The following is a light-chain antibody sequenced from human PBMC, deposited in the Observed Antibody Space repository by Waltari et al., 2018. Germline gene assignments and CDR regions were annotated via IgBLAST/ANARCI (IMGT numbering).Light chain of an antibody. Sequence: EIVLTQSLATLSLSTGERATLSCRASQSVSSYLAWYQQKHGQAPRLLIYDASNRATGIPARFSGSGSGTDFTLTISSLEPEDFAVYYCQQRSNWPPLTFGGGTKVEIK. J-gene: IGKJ4*01. CDR3: QQRSNWPPLT. V-gene: IGKV3-11*01. CDR1: QSVSSY. CDR2: DAS.